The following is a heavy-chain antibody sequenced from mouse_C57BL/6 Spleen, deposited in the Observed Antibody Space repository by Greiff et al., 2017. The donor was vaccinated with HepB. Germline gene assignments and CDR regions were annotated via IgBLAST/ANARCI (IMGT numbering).Heavy chain of an antibody. CDR2: ISDGGSYT. Sequence: EVKLVESGGGLVKPGGSLKLSCAASGFTFSSYAMSWVRQTPEKRLEWVATISDGGSYTYYPDNVKGRLTIARDNAKNNLYLQMSHLKSEDTAMYYCARETTVVPFDYWGQGTTLTVSS. V-gene: IGHV5-4*01. J-gene: IGHJ2*01. CDR1: GFTFSSYA. D-gene: IGHD1-1*01. CDR3: ARETTVVPFDY.